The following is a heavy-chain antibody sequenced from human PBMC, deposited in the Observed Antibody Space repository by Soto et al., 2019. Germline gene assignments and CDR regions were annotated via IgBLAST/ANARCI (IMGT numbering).Heavy chain of an antibody. D-gene: IGHD2-15*01. Sequence: GASMKVSCKASCYTFTSYGVSWVRQAPGQGLEWKGWISAYNGNTNYAQKLQGRVTMTTDTSTSTAYIELRSLRSDDTAVYYCARGGCSGGSCYSGYWGQGTLVTVSS. J-gene: IGHJ4*02. CDR3: ARGGCSGGSCYSGY. CDR2: ISAYNGNT. CDR1: CYTFTSYG. V-gene: IGHV1-18*01.